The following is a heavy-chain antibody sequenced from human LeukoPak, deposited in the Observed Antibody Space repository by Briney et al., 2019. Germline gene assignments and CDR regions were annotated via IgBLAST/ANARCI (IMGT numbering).Heavy chain of an antibody. D-gene: IGHD1-26*01. CDR2: IYYSGST. CDR3: ARVWGVGATRELGFDY. V-gene: IGHV4-30-4*01. Sequence: SETLSLTCTVSGGSISSGDYYWSWIRQPPGKGLEWIGYIYYSGSTYYNPSLKSRVTISVDTSKNQFSLKLSSVTAADTAVYYCARVWGVGATRELGFDYWGQGTLVTVSS. CDR1: GGSISSGDYY. J-gene: IGHJ4*02.